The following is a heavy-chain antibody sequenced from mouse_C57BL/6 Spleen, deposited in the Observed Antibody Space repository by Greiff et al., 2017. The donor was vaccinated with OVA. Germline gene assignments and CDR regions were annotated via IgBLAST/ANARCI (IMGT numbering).Heavy chain of an antibody. V-gene: IGHV1-26*01. CDR2: INPNNGGT. J-gene: IGHJ4*01. CDR1: GYTFTDYY. Sequence: VQLQQSGPELVKPGASVKISCKASGYTFTDYYMNWVKQSHGKSLEWIGDINPNNGGTSYNQKFKGKATLTVDKSSSTAYMALRSLTSEDSAVYYCARGGSFYYAMDYWGQGTSVTVSS. CDR3: ARGGSFYYAMDY.